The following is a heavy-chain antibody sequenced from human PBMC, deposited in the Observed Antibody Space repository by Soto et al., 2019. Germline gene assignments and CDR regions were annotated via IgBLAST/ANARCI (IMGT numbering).Heavy chain of an antibody. V-gene: IGHV1-8*01. Sequence: QVQLVQSGAEVKKPGASVKVSCKASGYTFTSYDINWVRQATGQGLEWMGWMNPNSGNTGYAQKFQGRVTMTRNTSISTAYMELSSLRSADTAVYYCASLWNAVGNHYWFDPWGQGTLVTVSS. J-gene: IGHJ5*02. D-gene: IGHD1-1*01. CDR2: MNPNSGNT. CDR1: GYTFTSYD. CDR3: ASLWNAVGNHYWFDP.